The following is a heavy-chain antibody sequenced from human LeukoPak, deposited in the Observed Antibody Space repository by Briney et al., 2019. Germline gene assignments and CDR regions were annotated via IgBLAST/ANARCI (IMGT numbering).Heavy chain of an antibody. Sequence: PGGSLRLSCAASGFTFSTYGMSWVRQAPGKGLEWVSSISGSDGTTYYADSVKGRFTISRDNSKNSLYLQMNSLKTDDTAVYYCANYGDYQYFDYWGQGTPVTVSS. CDR3: ANYGDYQYFDY. J-gene: IGHJ4*02. CDR2: ISGSDGTT. CDR1: GFTFSTYG. V-gene: IGHV3-23*01. D-gene: IGHD4-17*01.